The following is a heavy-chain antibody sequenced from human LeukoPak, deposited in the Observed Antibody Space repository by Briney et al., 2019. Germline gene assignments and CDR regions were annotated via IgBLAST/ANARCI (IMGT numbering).Heavy chain of an antibody. J-gene: IGHJ6*03. Sequence: SETLSLTCAVYGGSLNGYYWSWIRQPPGKGLEWIGEGGNSGGTKFNPSLKSRVTISADTSKNQSSLKLSSVTAADTAVYYCARHNGYNSGYYYYYMDVWGKGTTVTVSS. CDR3: ARHNGYNSGYYYYYMDV. D-gene: IGHD5-24*01. CDR1: GGSLNGYY. V-gene: IGHV4-34*01. CDR2: GGNSGGT.